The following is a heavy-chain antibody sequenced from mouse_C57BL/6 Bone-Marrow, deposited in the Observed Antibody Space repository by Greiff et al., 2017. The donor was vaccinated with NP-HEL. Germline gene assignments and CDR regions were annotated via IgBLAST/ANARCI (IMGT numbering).Heavy chain of an antibody. Sequence: QVQLQQPGAELLKPGASVKLSCKASGYTFTSYWMHWVKQRPGQGLEWIGMIHPNSGSTNYNEKFKSKATLTVDKSSSTAYMQLSSLTSEDSAVYYCARGTVVAFYYFDYWGQGTTLTVSS. V-gene: IGHV1-64*01. D-gene: IGHD1-1*01. CDR3: ARGTVVAFYYFDY. CDR1: GYTFTSYW. J-gene: IGHJ2*01. CDR2: IHPNSGST.